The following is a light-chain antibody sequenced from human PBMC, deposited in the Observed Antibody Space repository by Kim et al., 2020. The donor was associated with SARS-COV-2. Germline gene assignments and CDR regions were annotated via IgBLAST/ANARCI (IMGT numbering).Light chain of an antibody. V-gene: IGKV3-20*01. CDR3: QQYSSSPAT. Sequence: SPGERAPRSCRARQSVSSNYLAWYQQKPGQAPRLLIYGASSRATGIPDRFSGSGSGTDFTLTITRLEPEDFAVYYCQQYSSSPATFGQGTKVDIK. J-gene: IGKJ1*01. CDR2: GAS. CDR1: QSVSSNY.